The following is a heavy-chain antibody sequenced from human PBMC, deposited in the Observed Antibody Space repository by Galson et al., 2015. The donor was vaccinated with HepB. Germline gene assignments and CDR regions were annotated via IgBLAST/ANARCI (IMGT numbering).Heavy chain of an antibody. J-gene: IGHJ4*02. Sequence: SVKVSCKASGYTFTSYAMNWVRQAPGQGLEWMGWINTNTGNPTYAQGFTGRFVFSLDTSVSTAYLQISSLKAEDTAVYYCAREVGGYYDSSGYWGYWGQGTLVTVSS. CDR1: GYTFTSYA. V-gene: IGHV7-4-1*02. CDR2: INTNTGNP. D-gene: IGHD3-22*01. CDR3: AREVGGYYDSSGYWGY.